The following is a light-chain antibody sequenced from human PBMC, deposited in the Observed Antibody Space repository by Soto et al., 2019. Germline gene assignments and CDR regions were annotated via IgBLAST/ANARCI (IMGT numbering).Light chain of an antibody. J-gene: IGLJ1*01. V-gene: IGLV1-47*01. Sequence: QSVLTQPPSASGTSGQRVTISCSGSSSNIGTNYVYWYQQLPGTAPKLLIYRNNQRPSGVPDRFSGSKSGTSASLAISGLRSEDEADYYCAAWDDSLSGSCVFGTGTKVTVL. CDR1: SSNIGTNY. CDR3: AAWDDSLSGSCV. CDR2: RNN.